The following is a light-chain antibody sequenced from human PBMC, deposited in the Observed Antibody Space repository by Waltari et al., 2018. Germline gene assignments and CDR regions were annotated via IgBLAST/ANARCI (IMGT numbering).Light chain of an antibody. CDR1: SSNLGAGFD. V-gene: IGLV1-40*01. J-gene: IGLJ2*01. Sequence: QSVLTQPPSVSGAPGQRVTISCTGSSSNLGAGFDVPWYQHLPGTAPKLLSYENDNRPSGVSDRFSGSKSGTSASLAISGRQAEDEDYYYCQSYDNNLSGSIFGGGTKLTVL. CDR3: QSYDNNLSGSI. CDR2: END.